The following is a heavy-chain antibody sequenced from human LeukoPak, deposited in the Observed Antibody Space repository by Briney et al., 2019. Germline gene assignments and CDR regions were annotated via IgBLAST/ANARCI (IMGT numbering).Heavy chain of an antibody. CDR1: GGTFSSYA. J-gene: IGHJ3*02. V-gene: IGHV1-69*13. CDR2: IIPIFGTA. Sequence: SVKVSCKASGGTFSSYAISWVRQAPGQGLGWMGGIIPIFGTANYAQKFQGRVTITADESTSTAYMELSSLRSEDTAVYYCAREYYYDSSGYLDAFDIWGQGTMVTVSS. CDR3: AREYYYDSSGYLDAFDI. D-gene: IGHD3-22*01.